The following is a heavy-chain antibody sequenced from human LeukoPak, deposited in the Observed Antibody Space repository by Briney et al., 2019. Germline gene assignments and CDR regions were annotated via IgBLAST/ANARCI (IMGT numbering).Heavy chain of an antibody. V-gene: IGHV4-59*01. J-gene: IGHJ4*02. CDR3: ASLDYGSGSYVFDY. Sequence: SETLSLTCTVSGGSISGYYWSWIRQPPGKGLEWIGYIYSSGSTNYNPSLKSRVTISVDTSKNQFSLKLSSVTAADTAVYYCASLDYGSGSYVFDYWGQGTLVTVSS. CDR1: GGSISGYY. CDR2: IYSSGST. D-gene: IGHD3-10*01.